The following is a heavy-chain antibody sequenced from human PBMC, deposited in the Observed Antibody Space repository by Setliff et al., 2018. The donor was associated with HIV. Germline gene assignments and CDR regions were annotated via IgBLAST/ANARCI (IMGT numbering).Heavy chain of an antibody. D-gene: IGHD5-12*01. Sequence: SETLSLTCAVYGGSFSDYYWTWIRQHPGKGLEWIGYIYYSGSTYYNPSLKSRVTISVETSKTQFSLTLRSVTAADTAVYFCATLRWLRSKHSDYWGQGILVTVSS. CDR2: IYYSGST. V-gene: IGHV4-34*01. CDR1: GGSFSDYY. CDR3: ATLRWLRSKHSDY. J-gene: IGHJ4*01.